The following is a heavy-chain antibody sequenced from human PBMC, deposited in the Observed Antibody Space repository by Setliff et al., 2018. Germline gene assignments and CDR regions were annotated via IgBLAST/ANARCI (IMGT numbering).Heavy chain of an antibody. CDR3: ARGSYRTSNWFDP. D-gene: IGHD4-4*01. V-gene: IGHV1-18*01. CDR1: GHTFITFG. J-gene: IGHJ5*02. Sequence: ASVKVSCKASGHTFITFGISWVRQAPGQGLEWMGWISAYSDDTKYAEKFQGRVTMTMDTSTGTAYMELRSLRSDDTAVYICARGSYRTSNWFDPWGQGTLVTVSS. CDR2: ISAYSDDT.